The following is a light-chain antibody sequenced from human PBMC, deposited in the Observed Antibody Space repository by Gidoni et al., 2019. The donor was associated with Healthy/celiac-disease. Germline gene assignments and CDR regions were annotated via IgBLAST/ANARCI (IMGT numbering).Light chain of an antibody. Sequence: IWMTQSPSLLSASTGDRVTISCRMSQGIISYLAWYQPKPGKAPELLIYAASTLQSVVPSSFSCSVSGTDFTLTISCLQSEDFATYSCQHYYSFPLTFGQGTQVEIK. J-gene: IGKJ1*01. CDR1: QGIISY. V-gene: IGKV1D-8*01. CDR3: QHYYSFPLT. CDR2: AAS.